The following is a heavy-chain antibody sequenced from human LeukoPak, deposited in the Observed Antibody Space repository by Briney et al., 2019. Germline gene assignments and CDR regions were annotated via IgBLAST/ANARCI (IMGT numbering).Heavy chain of an antibody. CDR3: AKSFGSGWYLDY. CDR1: GGSFSGYY. Sequence: ETLSLTCAVYGGSFSGYYWSWVRQAPGKGLEWVSAISGSGGSTYYADSVKGRFTISRDNSKNTLYLQMNSLRAEDTAVYYCAKSFGSGWYLDYWGQGTLVTVSS. V-gene: IGHV3-23*01. CDR2: ISGSGGST. J-gene: IGHJ4*02. D-gene: IGHD6-19*01.